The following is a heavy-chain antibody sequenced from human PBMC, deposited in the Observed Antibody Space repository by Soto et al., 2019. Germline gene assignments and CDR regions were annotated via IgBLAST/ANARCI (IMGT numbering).Heavy chain of an antibody. CDR1: GGTFSSYA. Sequence: QVQLVQSGAEVKKPGSSVKVSCKASGGTFSSYAISWVRQAPGQGLEWMGGLNPISDTTNYAQKFQGRVTITSDESTSTAYMELSSLRSEDTAVYYCARSQGSSTSLEIYYYYYYGMDVWGQGTTVTVSS. V-gene: IGHV1-69*01. J-gene: IGHJ6*02. D-gene: IGHD2-2*01. CDR3: ARSQGSSTSLEIYYYYYYGMDV. CDR2: LNPISDTT.